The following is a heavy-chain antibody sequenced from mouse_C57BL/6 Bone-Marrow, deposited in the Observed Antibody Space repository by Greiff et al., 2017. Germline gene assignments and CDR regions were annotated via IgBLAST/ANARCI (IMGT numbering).Heavy chain of an antibody. Sequence: QVQLQQSGPGLVAPSQSLSITCTVSGFSLTSYAISWVRQPPGKGLEWLGVIWTGGGTNYNSALKSRLSISKDNSKSQVFLKMNRLQTDDTARYYCARREDGNYEGVDYWGQGTSVTVSS. CDR3: ARREDGNYEGVDY. D-gene: IGHD2-1*01. J-gene: IGHJ4*01. V-gene: IGHV2-9-1*01. CDR2: IWTGGGT. CDR1: GFSLTSYA.